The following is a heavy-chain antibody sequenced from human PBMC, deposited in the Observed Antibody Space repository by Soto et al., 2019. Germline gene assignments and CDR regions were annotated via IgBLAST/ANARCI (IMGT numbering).Heavy chain of an antibody. CDR1: GGSISSYY. Sequence: SETLSLTCTVSGGSISSYYWSWFRQSPGKGLEWIGYIYFSGRTNYNPSLKSRVTLSIDTSKNQFSLKLTSATAADTAVYYCSRNVDFGEEDVWGQGTTVTVSS. CDR3: SRNVDFGEEDV. CDR2: IYFSGRT. D-gene: IGHD4-17*01. J-gene: IGHJ6*02. V-gene: IGHV4-59*01.